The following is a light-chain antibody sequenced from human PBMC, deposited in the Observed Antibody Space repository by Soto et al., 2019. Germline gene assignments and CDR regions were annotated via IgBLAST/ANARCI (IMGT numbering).Light chain of an antibody. CDR3: QQTNSFPLT. Sequence: DIHMTQSPSTLSASVGDIVTITCRASQDINSWLAWYQQKPGRAPNILIYGESDLRSGVPYRLSGSGSGTDLTLTISSLQPEDFATYYCQQTNSFPLTFGGGTKVDIK. V-gene: IGKV1-12*01. CDR1: QDINSW. CDR2: GES. J-gene: IGKJ4*01.